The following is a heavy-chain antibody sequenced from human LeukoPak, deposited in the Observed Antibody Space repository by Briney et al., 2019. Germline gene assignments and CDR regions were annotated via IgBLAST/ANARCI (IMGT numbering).Heavy chain of an antibody. CDR3: ARGDMATTFDY. CDR2: INWNGGST. CDR1: GFTFDDYG. J-gene: IGHJ4*02. Sequence: GGSLRLSCAASGFTFDDYGMSWVRQAPGKGLEWVSGINWNGGSTGYADSVKGRFTIPRDNAKNSLYLQMNSLRAEGTALYYCARGDMATTFDYWGQGTLVTVSS. V-gene: IGHV3-20*04. D-gene: IGHD2-15*01.